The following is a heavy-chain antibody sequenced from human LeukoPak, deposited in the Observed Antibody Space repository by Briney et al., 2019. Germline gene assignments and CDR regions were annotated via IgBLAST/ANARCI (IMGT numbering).Heavy chain of an antibody. CDR3: ARDTEVVVAARGWFDP. CDR2: ISAYNGNT. Sequence: ASVKVSCKASGYTFTSYGISWVRQAPGQGLEWMGWISAYNGNTNYAKKLQGRVSMTTDTSTSTAYMELRSLRSDDTAVYYCARDTEVVVAARGWFDPWGQGTLVTVSS. CDR1: GYTFTSYG. D-gene: IGHD2-15*01. V-gene: IGHV1-18*01. J-gene: IGHJ5*02.